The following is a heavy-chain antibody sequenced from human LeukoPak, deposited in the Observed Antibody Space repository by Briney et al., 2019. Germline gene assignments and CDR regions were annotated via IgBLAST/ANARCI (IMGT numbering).Heavy chain of an antibody. CDR3: ARAGVTTMIDAFDI. D-gene: IGHD3-22*01. V-gene: IGHV1-46*01. CDR1: GYTFTSYY. J-gene: IGHJ3*02. CDR2: INPSGGST. Sequence: GAPVKVSCKASGYTFTSYYMHWVRQAPGQGLEWMGIINPSGGSTSYAQKFQGRVTITRDMSTSTVYMELSSLRSEDTAVYYCARAGVTTMIDAFDIWGQGTMVTVSS.